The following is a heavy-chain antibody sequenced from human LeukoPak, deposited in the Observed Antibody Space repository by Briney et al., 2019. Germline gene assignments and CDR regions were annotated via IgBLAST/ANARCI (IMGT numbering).Heavy chain of an antibody. D-gene: IGHD4-17*01. CDR2: ISAYNGNT. CDR3: ARSMGGLRGNWFDP. CDR1: GYTFTSYR. V-gene: IGHV1-18*01. Sequence: ASVKVSCEASGYTFTSYRISWVRQAPGQGLEWMGWISAYNGNTNYAQKLQGRVTMTTDTSTSTAYMELRSLRSDDTAVYYCARSMGGLRGNWFDPWGQGTLVTVSS. J-gene: IGHJ5*02.